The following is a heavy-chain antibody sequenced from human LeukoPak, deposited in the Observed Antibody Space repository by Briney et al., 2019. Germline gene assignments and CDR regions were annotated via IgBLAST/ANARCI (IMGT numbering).Heavy chain of an antibody. CDR2: INTNTGNP. CDR3: AREGRIAAAGPFDP. J-gene: IGHJ5*02. Sequence: RGASVKVSCKASGYTFTSYAMNWVRQAPGQGLEWMGWINTNTGNPTYAQGFTGRFVFSLDTSVSTAYLQISSLKAEDTAVYYCAREGRIAAAGPFDPWGQGTLVTVSS. V-gene: IGHV7-4-1*02. D-gene: IGHD6-13*01. CDR1: GYTFTSYA.